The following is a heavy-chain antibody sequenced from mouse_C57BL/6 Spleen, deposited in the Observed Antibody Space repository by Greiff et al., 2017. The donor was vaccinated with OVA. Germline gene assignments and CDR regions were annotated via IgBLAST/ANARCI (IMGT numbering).Heavy chain of an antibody. V-gene: IGHV5-4*01. CDR2: ISDGGSYT. CDR3: ARDDGYYVGWYFDV. Sequence: EVQLVESGGGLVKPGGSLKLSCAASGFTFSSYAMSWVRQTPEKRLEWVATISDGGSYTYYPDNVKGRFTISRDNSKNNLYLQISHLKSEDTAMYYCARDDGYYVGWYFDVWGTGTTVTVSS. CDR1: GFTFSSYA. J-gene: IGHJ1*03. D-gene: IGHD2-3*01.